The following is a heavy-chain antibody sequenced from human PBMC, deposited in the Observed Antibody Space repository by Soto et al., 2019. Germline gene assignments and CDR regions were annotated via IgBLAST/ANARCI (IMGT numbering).Heavy chain of an antibody. V-gene: IGHV3-7*05. CDR1: GFTFSSYW. CDR2: IKQDGSEK. Sequence: EVQLVESGGGLVQPGGSLRLSCAASGFTFSSYWMSWVRQAPGKGLEWVANIKQDGSEKYYVDSVKGRFTISRDNAKNSLYLQMNSLRAEDTAVYYCAGDLRCSGGSCYDHYWGQGTLVTVSS. J-gene: IGHJ4*02. CDR3: AGDLRCSGGSCYDHY. D-gene: IGHD2-15*01.